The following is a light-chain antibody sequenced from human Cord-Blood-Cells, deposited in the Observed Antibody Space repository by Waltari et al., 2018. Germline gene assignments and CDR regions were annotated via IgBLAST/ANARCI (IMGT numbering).Light chain of an antibody. Sequence: QSALTQPASVSGSPGQSTPISCTGTGSAVGGYKFVSWYPQHTGKAPKLMIYDVSNRPSGVSNRFSGAKSGNTASLTISGLHAEDEADYYCSSYTSSSTWVFGGGTKLTVL. J-gene: IGLJ3*02. CDR3: SSYTSSSTWV. CDR2: DVS. CDR1: GSAVGGYKF. V-gene: IGLV2-14*01.